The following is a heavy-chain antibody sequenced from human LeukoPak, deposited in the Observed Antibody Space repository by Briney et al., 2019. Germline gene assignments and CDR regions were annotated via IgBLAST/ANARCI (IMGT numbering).Heavy chain of an antibody. CDR1: GGSFSGYY. V-gene: IGHV4-34*01. CDR3: ARGQGYFDWLLLGLNYYGMDV. CDR2: INHSGST. Sequence: SETLSLTCAVYGGSFSGYYWSWIRQPPGKGLEWIGEINHSGSTNYNPSLKSRVTISVDTSKNQFSLKLSSVTAADTAVYYCARGQGYFDWLLLGLNYYGMDVWGQGTTVTVSS. J-gene: IGHJ6*02. D-gene: IGHD3-9*01.